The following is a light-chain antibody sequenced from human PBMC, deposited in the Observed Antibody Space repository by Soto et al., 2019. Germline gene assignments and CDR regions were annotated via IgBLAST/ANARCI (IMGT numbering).Light chain of an antibody. Sequence: EIVLTQSPGTLSLSPGERATLSCRASQSVSSSYLAWYQQKPGQAPRLLIYGASSRATGIPDRFSGSGSGTDFTLTISILEPEDFAVYYCQQYCSSCTFGQGTKVEIK. CDR3: QQYCSSCT. CDR1: QSVSSSY. J-gene: IGKJ1*01. CDR2: GAS. V-gene: IGKV3-20*01.